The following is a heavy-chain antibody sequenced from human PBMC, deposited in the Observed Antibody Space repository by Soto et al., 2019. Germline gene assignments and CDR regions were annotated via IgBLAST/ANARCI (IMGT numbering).Heavy chain of an antibody. CDR3: ALQRERIVAAGFDP. J-gene: IGHJ5*02. D-gene: IGHD6-13*01. Sequence: QITLKESGPTLVKPTQTLTLTCTFSGFSLSTSGVGVGWIRQPPGKALEWLALIYWNDDKRYSPSLKSRLTITKDTSKNQVVLTMTNMDPVDTATYYCALQRERIVAAGFDPWGQGTLVTVSS. V-gene: IGHV2-5*01. CDR2: IYWNDDK. CDR1: GFSLSTSGVG.